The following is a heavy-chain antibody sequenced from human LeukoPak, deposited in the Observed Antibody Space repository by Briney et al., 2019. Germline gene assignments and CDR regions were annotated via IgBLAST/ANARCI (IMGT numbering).Heavy chain of an antibody. CDR1: GLTFSKAW. CDR3: TTEGYCSGGNCYSYDY. Sequence: PGGSLRLSCVVSGLTFSKAWMSWVRQVPGKGLEWVGRIKSKIDGGTTEYAAPVKGRFTISRDDSKDRVSLQMNSLKTEDTAVYYCTTEGYCSGGNCYSYDYWGLGTLVTVSS. V-gene: IGHV3-15*01. J-gene: IGHJ4*02. CDR2: IKSKIDGGTT. D-gene: IGHD2-15*01.